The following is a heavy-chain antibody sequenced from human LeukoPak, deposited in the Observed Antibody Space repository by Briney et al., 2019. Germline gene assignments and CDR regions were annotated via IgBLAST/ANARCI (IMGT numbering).Heavy chain of an antibody. CDR3: ARVDTVMAYYFDL. V-gene: IGHV3-30*14. J-gene: IGHJ4*02. Sequence: GGSLRLSCAASGFTLSYYAMHLVRQAPGKGLEWVAVISSDGSNKYYADSVMGRFTISRHNSRNTLYLQMNSLRAEDTAVYYCARVDTVMAYYFDLWGQGTLVTVSS. D-gene: IGHD5-18*01. CDR1: GFTLSYYA. CDR2: ISSDGSNK.